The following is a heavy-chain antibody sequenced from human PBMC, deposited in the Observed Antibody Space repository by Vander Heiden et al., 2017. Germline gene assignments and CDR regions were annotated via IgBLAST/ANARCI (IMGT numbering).Heavy chain of an antibody. V-gene: IGHV3-23*01. D-gene: IGHD2-8*01. J-gene: IGHJ5*02. CDR1: GFTFPNSA. CDR2: ITSSGDGT. Sequence: EVQLLESGGDLVLPGGSLRFSCAASGFTFPNSAMIWLRQAPGKGLEWVSAITSSGDGTYYADSVKGRFTISRDNSKNTLYLQMNSLRSEDTAVYYCASRWSPWGRGTLVSVSS. CDR3: ASRWSP.